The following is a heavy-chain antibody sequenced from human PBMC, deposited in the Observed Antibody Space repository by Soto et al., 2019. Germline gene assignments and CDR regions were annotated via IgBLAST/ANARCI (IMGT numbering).Heavy chain of an antibody. CDR1: GFTFNNYG. J-gene: IGHJ3*01. V-gene: IGHV3-30*18. CDR2: ISNDGSDK. CDR3: AKDQGIAASHGID. D-gene: IGHD6-13*01. Sequence: QVQLVESGGGVVQPGRSLRLSCAASGFTFNNYGMHWVRQAPGKGREGVATISNDGSDKYYADSVTGRLTISRDNSKNTVYLQMNRLRAEETAVYYCAKDQGIAASHGIDWGQGTMVTVSS.